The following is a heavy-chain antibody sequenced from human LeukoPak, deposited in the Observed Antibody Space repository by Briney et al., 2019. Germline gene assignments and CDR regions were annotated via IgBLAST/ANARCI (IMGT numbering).Heavy chain of an antibody. CDR1: GFTFSSYS. CDR3: ARREYSSSSDYYYYYYMDV. J-gene: IGHJ6*03. D-gene: IGHD6-6*01. Sequence: GGSLRLSCAASGFTFSSYSMNWVRQAPGKGLEWVSYISSSSSTIYYADSVKGRFTISRDNAKNSLYLQMNSLRAEDTAVYYCARREYSSSSDYYYYYYMDVWGKGTTVTVSS. V-gene: IGHV3-48*01. CDR2: ISSSSSTI.